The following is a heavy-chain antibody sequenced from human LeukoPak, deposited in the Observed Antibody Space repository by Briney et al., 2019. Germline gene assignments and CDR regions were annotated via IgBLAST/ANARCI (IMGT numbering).Heavy chain of an antibody. J-gene: IGHJ4*02. D-gene: IGHD6-25*01. CDR3: ARDMGQASDYRKPTADY. Sequence: PGGSLRLSCAASGFTFSSYSMNWVRQAPGKGLEWVSSISSSSSYIYYADSVKGRSTISRDNAKNSLYLQMNSLRAEDTAVYYCARDMGQASDYRKPTADYWGQGTLVTVSS. V-gene: IGHV3-21*01. CDR2: ISSSSSYI. CDR1: GFTFSSYS.